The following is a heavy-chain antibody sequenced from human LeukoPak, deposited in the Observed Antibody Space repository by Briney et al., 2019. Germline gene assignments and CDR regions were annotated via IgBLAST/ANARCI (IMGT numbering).Heavy chain of an antibody. CDR1: GFTFSNYA. D-gene: IGHD1-26*01. CDR3: ARGGVVIEGATSIDY. V-gene: IGHV3-64*01. Sequence: PGGSRRLSCAASGFTFSNYAMHWVRQAPGKGLEYVSVISSNGGNTYFANSVKGRFTISRENSKNTLYLQMGSLRAEDMAVYYWARGGVVIEGATSIDYWGQGTLVTVSS. CDR2: ISSNGGNT. J-gene: IGHJ4*02.